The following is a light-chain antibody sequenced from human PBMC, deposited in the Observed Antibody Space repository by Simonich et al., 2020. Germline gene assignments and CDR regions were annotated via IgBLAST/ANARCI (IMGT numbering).Light chain of an antibody. J-gene: IGKJ1*01. V-gene: IGKV3D-20*01. Sequence: EIVLTQSPATLSLSPGERATLSCRASQSVSSYLAWYQQKPGLAPRLLIYDASSRATGIPERFSGSGSGTDFTLTISRLEPEDFAVYYCQQYGSSPQTFGQGTKVEIK. CDR3: QQYGSSPQT. CDR1: QSVSSY. CDR2: DAS.